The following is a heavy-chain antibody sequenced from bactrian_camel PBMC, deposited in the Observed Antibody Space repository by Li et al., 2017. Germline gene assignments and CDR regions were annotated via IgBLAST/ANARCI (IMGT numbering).Heavy chain of an antibody. J-gene: IGHJ4*01. D-gene: IGHD3*01. CDR3: AADYCTTSTSIQWWTRAHTRHY. V-gene: IGHV3S63*01. CDR2: LWIGGATT. Sequence: HVQLVESGGGSVQDGASLRLSCAVSGYDPLYLCMGWFRQRPGKDREGLAVLWIGGATTTYADSVKGRFIITRDKTKDLVYLQMNGLQPEDTGMYYCAADYCTTSTSIQWWTRAHTRHYWGQGTQVTVS. CDR1: GYDPLYLC.